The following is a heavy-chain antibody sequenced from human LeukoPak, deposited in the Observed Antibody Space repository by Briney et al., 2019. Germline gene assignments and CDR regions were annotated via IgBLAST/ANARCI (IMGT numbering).Heavy chain of an antibody. CDR1: GFTFSSYA. D-gene: IGHD3-22*01. J-gene: IGHJ5*02. CDR2: TSGSGGST. Sequence: GGSLRLSCAASGFTFSSYAMSWVRQAPGKGLEWVSATSGSGGSTYYADSVKGRFTISRDNSKNTLYLQMNSLRAEDTAVYYCAKAVVVVITTAWFDPWGQGTLVTVSS. V-gene: IGHV3-23*01. CDR3: AKAVVVVITTAWFDP.